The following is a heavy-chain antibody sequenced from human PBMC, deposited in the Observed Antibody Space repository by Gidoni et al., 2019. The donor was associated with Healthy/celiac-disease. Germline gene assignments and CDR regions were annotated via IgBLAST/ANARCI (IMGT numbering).Heavy chain of an antibody. D-gene: IGHD6-6*01. CDR1: GRSISISSYY. Sequence: QLQLQESCPGLVPPSETLSLTCTVPGRSISISSYYWGRIRLPPGKGVEWIGSIYYSGRTDYNPSLKSRVTISVDTSKNQFSLKLSSVTDAETAVYYCARHLPARPGYYYGMNVWGQGTTVTVSS. V-gene: IGHV4-39*01. CDR3: ARHLPARPGYYYGMNV. CDR2: IYYSGRT. J-gene: IGHJ6*02.